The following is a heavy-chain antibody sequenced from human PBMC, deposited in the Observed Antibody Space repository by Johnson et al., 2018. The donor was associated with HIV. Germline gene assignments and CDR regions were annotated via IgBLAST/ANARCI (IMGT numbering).Heavy chain of an antibody. CDR3: AKIGDTAMVTGAFDI. Sequence: VQLMESGGGVVQPGRSLRLSCAASGFTFSSYAMHWVRQAPGKGLEWVAVMWYDGSNKYYADSVKGRFTISRDNSKNTLYLQMNSLRAEDTAVYYCAKIGDTAMVTGAFDIWGQGTMVTVSS. D-gene: IGHD5-18*01. CDR1: GFTFSSYA. CDR2: MWYDGSNK. J-gene: IGHJ3*02. V-gene: IGHV3-33*06.